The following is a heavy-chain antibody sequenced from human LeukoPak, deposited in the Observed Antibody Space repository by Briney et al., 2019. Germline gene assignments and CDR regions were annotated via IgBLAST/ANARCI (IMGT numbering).Heavy chain of an antibody. D-gene: IGHD1-26*01. V-gene: IGHV3-23*01. Sequence: GGSLRLSCAASGFTFTSYSMNWVRQAPGKGLEWVSTISGGGGSTYYVDSVKGRFTISRDNSKNTLYLQVNSLRTEDTAVYYCAKGGKWDVTPFDYWGQGTLVTVSS. CDR2: ISGGGGST. CDR3: AKGGKWDVTPFDY. CDR1: GFTFTSYS. J-gene: IGHJ4*02.